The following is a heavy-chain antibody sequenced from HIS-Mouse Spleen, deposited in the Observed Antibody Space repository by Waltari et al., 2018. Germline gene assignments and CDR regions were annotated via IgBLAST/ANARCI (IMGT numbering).Heavy chain of an antibody. CDR1: GYTFPTHY. Sequence: QVQLVQSGAEVKKPGASVKVSCKASGYTFPTHYLHWVRQAPGQGLEWMGIINPSGGSTSYAQKFQGRVTMTRDTSTSTVYMELSSLRSEDTAVYYCARGSGYSSSWYDWYFDLWGRGTLVTVSS. CDR2: INPSGGST. J-gene: IGHJ2*01. V-gene: IGHV1-46*03. D-gene: IGHD6-13*01. CDR3: ARGSGYSSSWYDWYFDL.